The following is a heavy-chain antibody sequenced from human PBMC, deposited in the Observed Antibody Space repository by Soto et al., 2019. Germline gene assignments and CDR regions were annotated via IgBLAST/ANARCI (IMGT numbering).Heavy chain of an antibody. CDR3: ARDPYDDPYDSSGYCYFDY. CDR2: ISSSSSYI. V-gene: IGHV3-21*01. J-gene: IGHJ4*02. Sequence: PGGSLRLSCAASGFTFSSYSMNWVRQAPGKGLEWVSSISSSSSYIYYADSVKGRFTIPRDNAKNSLYLQMNSLRAEDTAVYYCARDPYDDPYDSSGYCYFDYWGQGTLVTVSS. D-gene: IGHD3-22*01. CDR1: GFTFSSYS.